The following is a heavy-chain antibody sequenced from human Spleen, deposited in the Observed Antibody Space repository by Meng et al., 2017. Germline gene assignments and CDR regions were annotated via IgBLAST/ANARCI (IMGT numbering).Heavy chain of an antibody. D-gene: IGHD3-16*01. V-gene: IGHV3-9*01. CDR3: VRSIINEYDLCAYPLDY. Sequence: LKISCAASGFTFDDYDMHWVRQAPGKGLEWVSGISWNSGSIGYADSVKGRFTISRDKSKNTVFLQINSLRVEDTAVYYCVRSIINEYDLCAYPLDYWGQGTLVTVSS. J-gene: IGHJ4*02. CDR1: GFTFDDYD. CDR2: ISWNSGSI.